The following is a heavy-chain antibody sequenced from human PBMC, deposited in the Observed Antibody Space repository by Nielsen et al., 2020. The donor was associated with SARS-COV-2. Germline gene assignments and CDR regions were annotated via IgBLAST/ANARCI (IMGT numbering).Heavy chain of an antibody. D-gene: IGHD3-10*01. J-gene: IGHJ5*02. Sequence: WIRQPPGKGLEWVAVISYDGSNKYYADSVKGRFTISRDNSKNTLYLQMNSLRAEDTAVYYCARDGVQVHVGWFGELLLNWFDPWGQGTLVTVSS. V-gene: IGHV3-30-3*01. CDR2: ISYDGSNK. CDR3: ARDGVQVHVGWFGELLLNWFDP.